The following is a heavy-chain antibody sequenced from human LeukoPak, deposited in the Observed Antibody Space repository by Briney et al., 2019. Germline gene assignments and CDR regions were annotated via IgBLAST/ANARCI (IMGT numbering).Heavy chain of an antibody. D-gene: IGHD3-9*01. CDR3: ARHSLILTGYPFDY. Sequence: SETLSLTCTVSGGSLSSYYWSWIRQPPGKELEWIGYIYYSGSTKYNPSLKSQVIISVDPSKNQFSLKLSSVTAADSAVYYCARHSLILTGYPFDYWGQGPLVSVSS. CDR2: IYYSGST. J-gene: IGHJ4*02. CDR1: GGSLSSYY. V-gene: IGHV4-59*08.